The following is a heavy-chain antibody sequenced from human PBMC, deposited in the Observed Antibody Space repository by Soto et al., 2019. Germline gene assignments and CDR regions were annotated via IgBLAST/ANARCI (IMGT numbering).Heavy chain of an antibody. J-gene: IGHJ4*02. V-gene: IGHV4-39*07. CDR2: IYYSGST. CDR3: ARGRHTGTPCDY. CDR1: GGSISSSSYY. D-gene: IGHD1-26*01. Sequence: SETLSLTCTVSGGSISSSSYYWGWIRQPPGKGLEWIGSIYYSGSTYYNPSLKSRVTISVDTSKNQFSLKLSSVTAADTAVYYCARGRHTGTPCDYWGQGTLVTVSS.